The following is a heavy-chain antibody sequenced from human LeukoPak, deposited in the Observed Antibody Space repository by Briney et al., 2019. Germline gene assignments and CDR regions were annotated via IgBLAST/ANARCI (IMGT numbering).Heavy chain of an antibody. CDR1: GGSFSGYY. V-gene: IGHV4-34*01. CDR2: INHSGST. Sequence: SETLSLTCAVYGGSFSGYYWSWIRQPPGKGLEWIGEINHSGSTNYNPSLKSRVTISVDTSKSQFSLKLSSVTAADTVVYYCARLSYDILTGYCFDYWGQGTLVTVSS. J-gene: IGHJ4*02. CDR3: ARLSYDILTGYCFDY. D-gene: IGHD3-9*01.